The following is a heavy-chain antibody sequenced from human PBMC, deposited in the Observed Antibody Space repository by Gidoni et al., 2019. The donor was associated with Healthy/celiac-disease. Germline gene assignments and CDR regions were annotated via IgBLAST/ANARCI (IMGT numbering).Heavy chain of an antibody. Sequence: SVKVSCKAYGYTVTGYYMHWVRQAPGQGLEWMGWLNPNSGGTHYAQNFQGRVTMTRDTSISTAYMELSRLRSDDTAVYYCARDSYSNYNDYYLDYWGQGTLVTVSS. D-gene: IGHD4-4*01. CDR2: LNPNSGGT. CDR1: GYTVTGYY. CDR3: ARDSYSNYNDYYLDY. J-gene: IGHJ4*02. V-gene: IGHV1-2*02.